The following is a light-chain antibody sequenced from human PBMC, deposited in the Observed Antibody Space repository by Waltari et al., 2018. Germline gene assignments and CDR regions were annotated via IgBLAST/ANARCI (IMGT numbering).Light chain of an antibody. CDR2: YKSDSDT. CDR1: GGIDVSGYH. V-gene: IGLV5-45*01. Sequence: PVLTQPASLSGSPGTSASLTCTFGGGIDVSGYHIFWYQQKPGSPPRYLLRYKSDSDTALGFGVPGRLSGSKNVSANTGILQISQLRSEDEADYFCAIGHITGYVFGPGTRLTVL. CDR3: AIGHITGYV. J-gene: IGLJ1*01.